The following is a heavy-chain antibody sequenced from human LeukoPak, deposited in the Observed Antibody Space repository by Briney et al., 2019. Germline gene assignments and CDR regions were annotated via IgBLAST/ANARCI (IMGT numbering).Heavy chain of an antibody. Sequence: SETLSLTCTVSGGSISSYYWSWIRQPPGKGLEWIGYIYTSGSTNYNPSLKSRVTISADTSKNQFSLKLSSVTAADTAVYYCARYVQEYYYYYMDVWGKGTTVTVSS. CDR3: ARYVQEYYYYYMDV. D-gene: IGHD3-16*01. J-gene: IGHJ6*03. CDR2: IYTSGST. V-gene: IGHV4-4*09. CDR1: GGSISSYY.